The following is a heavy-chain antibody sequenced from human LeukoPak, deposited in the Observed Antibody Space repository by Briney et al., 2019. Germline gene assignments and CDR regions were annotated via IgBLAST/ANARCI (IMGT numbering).Heavy chain of an antibody. D-gene: IGHD6-19*01. CDR3: AKDLYGSGWTFEY. J-gene: IGHJ4*02. Sequence: GGSLRLSCAASGFTFSNYAMSWVRQAPGKGLEWVSAISNGGSSAYYADSVQGRFTISGDNSKNALYLQMNSLRAEDTAIYYCAKDLYGSGWTFEYWGQGTLVTVSS. V-gene: IGHV3-23*01. CDR1: GFTFSNYA. CDR2: ISNGGSSA.